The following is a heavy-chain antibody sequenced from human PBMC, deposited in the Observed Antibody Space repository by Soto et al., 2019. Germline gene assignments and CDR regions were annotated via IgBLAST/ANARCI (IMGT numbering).Heavy chain of an antibody. CDR3: ARDCSSSSCYGRAFDV. D-gene: IGHD2-2*01. CDR1: SGSISSTNW. V-gene: IGHV4-4*02. CDR2: IYHSGSI. J-gene: IGHJ3*01. Sequence: QVQLQESGPGLVQPSGTLSLTCAVSSGSISSTNWWSWVRQPPGKGLEWIGEIYHSGSINYNPSLKSRVTMSVDKSKNQFSLKLSSVTAADTAIYYCARDCSSSSCYGRAFDVWGQGTMVTVSS.